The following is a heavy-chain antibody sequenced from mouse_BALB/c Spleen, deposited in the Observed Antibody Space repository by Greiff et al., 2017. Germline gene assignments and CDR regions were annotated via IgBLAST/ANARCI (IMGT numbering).Heavy chain of an antibody. V-gene: IGHV5-12-2*01. J-gene: IGHJ3*01. CDR3: ASLYYGYDGGAY. CDR1: GFTFSSYT. D-gene: IGHD2-2*01. CDR2: ISNGGGST. Sequence: EVKLVESGGGLVQPGGSLKLSCAASGFTFSSYTMSWVRQTPEKRLEWVAYISNGGGSTYYPDTVKGRFTISRDNAKNTLYLQMSSLKSEDTAMYYCASLYYGYDGGAYWGQGTLVTVSA.